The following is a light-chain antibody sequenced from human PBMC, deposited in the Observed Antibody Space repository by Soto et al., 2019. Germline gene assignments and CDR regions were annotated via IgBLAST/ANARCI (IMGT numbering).Light chain of an antibody. Sequence: DIQMTQSPSTVSASVGDRVTVTCRASQSFSSWLAWYQQKPGKAPKLLIYDASTLESGVPSRFSGSGSGTEFSLTITNLQPDDFATYYCQQFRTFGQGTKVDIK. J-gene: IGKJ1*01. V-gene: IGKV1-5*01. CDR2: DAS. CDR1: QSFSSW. CDR3: QQFRT.